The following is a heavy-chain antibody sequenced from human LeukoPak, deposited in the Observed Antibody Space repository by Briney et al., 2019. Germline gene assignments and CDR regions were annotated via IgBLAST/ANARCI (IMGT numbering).Heavy chain of an antibody. CDR1: GFTFDDYA. CDR3: ARSGDLDY. CDR2: ISWNSGSI. J-gene: IGHJ4*02. V-gene: IGHV3-9*01. D-gene: IGHD3-10*01. Sequence: PGGSLRLSCAASGFTFDDYAMHWVRQAPGKGLEWVSGISWNSGSIGYADSVKGRFTISRDNAKNSLYLQMNSLRAEDTALYYCARSGDLDYWGQGTLVTVSS.